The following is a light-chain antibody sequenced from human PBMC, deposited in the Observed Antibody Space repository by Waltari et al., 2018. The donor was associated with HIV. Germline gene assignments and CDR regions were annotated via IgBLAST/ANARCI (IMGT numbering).Light chain of an antibody. CDR2: DAS. CDR1: QSVGSY. V-gene: IGKV3-11*01. J-gene: IGKJ4*01. CDR3: QQRSNWPPLT. Sequence: EIVLTQSPATLFFSPGERATLSCLASQSVGSYLASDQQKPGQAPRLLIYDASNRDTGIPARFSGSGSGTDFTLTISSLQPEDFAVYYCQQRSNWPPLTFGGGTKVGIK.